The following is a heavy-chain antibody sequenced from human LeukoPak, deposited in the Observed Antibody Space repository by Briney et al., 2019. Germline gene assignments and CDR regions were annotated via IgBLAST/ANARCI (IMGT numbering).Heavy chain of an antibody. D-gene: IGHD5/OR15-5a*01. CDR1: GGSLSGYY. CDR2: INHSGST. CDR3: AREIISTLDY. V-gene: IGHV4-34*01. Sequence: SETLSLTCVVYGGSLSGYYWSWIRQPPGKGLEWIGEINHSGSTNYNPSLKSRVTISIDTSKNQFSLKLSSVTAADTAVYYCAREIISTLDYWGQGTLVTVSS. J-gene: IGHJ4*02.